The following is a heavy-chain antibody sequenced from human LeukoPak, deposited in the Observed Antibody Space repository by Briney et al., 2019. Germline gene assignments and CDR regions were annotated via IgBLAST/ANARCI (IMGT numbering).Heavy chain of an antibody. CDR2: IDPGGST. J-gene: IGHJ4*02. CDR3: AGGLGPSSR. Sequence: PSETLSLTCAVYGGSFSGYYWSWIRQPPGTGLEWIGQIDPGGSTNYNPSLKSRVTISVDTSKTQLSVKLSSVTAADTAVYYCAGGLGPSSRWGQGTLVTVSS. D-gene: IGHD6-13*01. V-gene: IGHV4-34*01. CDR1: GGSFSGYY.